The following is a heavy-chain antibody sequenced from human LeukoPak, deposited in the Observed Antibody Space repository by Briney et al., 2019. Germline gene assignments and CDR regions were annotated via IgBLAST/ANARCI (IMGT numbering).Heavy chain of an antibody. CDR2: IWYDGSNK. CDR1: RFTFTSYG. CDR3: ARDPIAAVRFDY. D-gene: IGHD6-13*01. Sequence: GGSLRLSCAASRFTFTSYGMHWVRQAPGKGLEWVAVIWYDGSNKYYADSVKGRFTISRDNSKNTLYLQMNSLRAEDTAVYYCARDPIAAVRFDYWGQGILVTVSS. V-gene: IGHV3-33*01. J-gene: IGHJ4*02.